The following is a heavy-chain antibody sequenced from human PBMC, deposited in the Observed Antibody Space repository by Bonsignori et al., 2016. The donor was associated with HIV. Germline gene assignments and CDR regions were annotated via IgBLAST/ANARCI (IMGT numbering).Heavy chain of an antibody. J-gene: IGHJ6*03. CDR1: GFTFDDYA. D-gene: IGHD1-26*01. CDR2: ISWNSGNI. Sequence: GGSLRLSCAASGFTFDDYAMHWVRQAPGKGLEWVSGISWNSGNIGYADSVKGRFTISRDNAKNSLYLQMNSLRAEDTALYYCAKDRYSGHYYMDVWGKGTTVTVSS. V-gene: IGHV3-9*01. CDR3: AKDRYSGHYYMDV.